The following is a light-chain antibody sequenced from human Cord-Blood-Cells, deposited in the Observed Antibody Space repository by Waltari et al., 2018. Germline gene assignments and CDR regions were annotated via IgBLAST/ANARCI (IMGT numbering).Light chain of an antibody. CDR3: KQYYSTPTWT. CDR2: WAS. V-gene: IGKV4-1*01. J-gene: IGKJ1*01. Sequence: DIVMTQSPDSLAVSLVERATINCKSSQSVLYSSNNKNYLAWYQQKPGQPPKLLIYWASTREYGVPERFSGSGSGTDFTLNISSLQAEDVAVYYCKQYYSTPTWTFGQGTKVEIK. CDR1: QSVLYSSNNKNY.